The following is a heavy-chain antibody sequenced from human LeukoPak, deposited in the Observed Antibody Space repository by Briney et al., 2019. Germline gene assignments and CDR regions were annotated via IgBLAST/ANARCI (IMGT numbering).Heavy chain of an antibody. CDR1: GFTFSSYW. CDR2: IKQDGSEK. Sequence: PGGSLRLSCAASGFTFSSYWMSWVRQAPGKGPEWVANIKQDGSEKYYVDSVKGRFTISRDNAKNSLYLQMNSLRAEDTAVYYCARDLKQQLVRFYYYYMDVWGKGTTVTISS. CDR3: ARDLKQQLVRFYYYYMDV. D-gene: IGHD6-13*01. J-gene: IGHJ6*03. V-gene: IGHV3-7*01.